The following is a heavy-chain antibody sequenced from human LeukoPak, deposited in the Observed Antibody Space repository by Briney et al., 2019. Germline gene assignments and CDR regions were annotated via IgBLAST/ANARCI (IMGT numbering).Heavy chain of an antibody. D-gene: IGHD3-10*01. CDR2: IYHSGST. J-gene: IGHJ3*02. CDR1: GGSISSGGYS. CDR3: ARYNSFSGSSI. Sequence: MPSETLSLTCAVSGGSISSGGYSWSWIRQPPGKGLEWIGYIYHSGSTYYNPSLKSRVTISVDRSKNQFSLKLSSVTAADTAVYYCARYNSFSGSSIGGQGTMVTVSS. V-gene: IGHV4-30-2*01.